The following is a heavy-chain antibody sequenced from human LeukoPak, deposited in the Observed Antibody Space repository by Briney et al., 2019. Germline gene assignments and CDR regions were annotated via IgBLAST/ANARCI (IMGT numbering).Heavy chain of an antibody. CDR2: INPNSGGT. Sequence: ASVKVSCKASRYTFTGYYMHWVRQAPGQGLEWMGWINPNSGGTNYAQKFQGRVTMTRDTSISTAYMELSRLRSDDTAVYYCATYSGAHHKTFDDWGQGTLVTVSS. J-gene: IGHJ4*02. CDR1: RYTFTGYY. CDR3: ATYSGAHHKTFDD. D-gene: IGHD1-26*01. V-gene: IGHV1-2*02.